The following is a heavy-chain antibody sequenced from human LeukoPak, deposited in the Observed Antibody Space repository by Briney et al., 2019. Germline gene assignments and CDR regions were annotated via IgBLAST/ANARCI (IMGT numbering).Heavy chain of an antibody. D-gene: IGHD3-16*01. J-gene: IGHJ4*02. CDR3: AKVRFGLLGSFDY. CDR2: ISGSSGST. V-gene: IGHV3-23*01. Sequence: GGSLRLSCVASGFTFSNYAVSWVRQAPGKRLEWVSTISGSSGSTYYADSVKGRFTISRDNSRNTLFLQMNSLGAEDTALYYCAKVRFGLLGSFDYWGQGTLVTVSS. CDR1: GFTFSNYA.